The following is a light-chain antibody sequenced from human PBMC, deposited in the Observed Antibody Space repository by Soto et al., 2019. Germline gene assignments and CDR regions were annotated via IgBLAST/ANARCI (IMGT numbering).Light chain of an antibody. J-gene: IGKJ2*01. CDR1: QSVSSSSY. Sequence: EIVLTQSPGTLSLSPGERATLSCRASQSVSSSSYLAWYQQKPGQAPRLLIYGASSRATGIPDWFSGSGSATDFTLTISRLEPEDFAVYYCRQYGSSPSYTFGQGTKLEIK. CDR3: RQYGSSPSYT. CDR2: GAS. V-gene: IGKV3-20*01.